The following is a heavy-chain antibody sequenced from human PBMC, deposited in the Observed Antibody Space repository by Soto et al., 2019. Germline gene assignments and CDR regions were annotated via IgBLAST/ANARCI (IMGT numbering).Heavy chain of an antibody. D-gene: IGHD2-21*01. CDR2: IYSGGNP. CDR1: GFSVGGNY. Sequence: EERLVQSGGGLVQPGGSLRLSRAASGFSVGGNYMSWVRQAPGKGLELVSLIYSGGNPFYADSMKGRFTLSRDNSNNMVYLQMDSLRAEDTAVYCCARGPNSDCWGQGTLVLVSS. CDR3: ARGPNSDC. J-gene: IGHJ4*02. V-gene: IGHV3-53*01.